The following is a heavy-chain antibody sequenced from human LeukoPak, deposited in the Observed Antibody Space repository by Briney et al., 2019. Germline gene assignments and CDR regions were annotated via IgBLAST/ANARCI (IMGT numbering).Heavy chain of an antibody. CDR1: GFTFSSYA. V-gene: IGHV3-53*01. D-gene: IGHD4-17*01. J-gene: IGHJ4*02. CDR2: IYSGGST. CDR3: ARVYGDYVNYFDY. Sequence: PGGSLRLSCAASGFTFSSYAMSWVRQAPGKGLEWVSVIYSGGSTYYADSVKGRFTISRDNSKNTLYLQMNSLRAEDTAVYYCARVYGDYVNYFDYWGQGTLVTVSS.